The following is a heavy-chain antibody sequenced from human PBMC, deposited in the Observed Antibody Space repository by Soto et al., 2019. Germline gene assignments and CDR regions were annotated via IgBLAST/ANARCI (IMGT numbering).Heavy chain of an antibody. CDR1: GGSISSTNW. CDR2: IYHSGST. Sequence: SETLSLTCAVSGGSISSTNWWSWVRQPPGKGLEWIGEIYHSGSTNYNPSLKSRVTISVDKSKNQFSLKLSSVTAADTAVYYCARVIATAVHWFDPWGQGTLVTVS. V-gene: IGHV4-4*02. J-gene: IGHJ5*02. D-gene: IGHD6-13*01. CDR3: ARVIATAVHWFDP.